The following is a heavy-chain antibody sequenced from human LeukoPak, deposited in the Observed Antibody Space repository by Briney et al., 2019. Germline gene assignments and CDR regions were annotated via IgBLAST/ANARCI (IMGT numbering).Heavy chain of an antibody. J-gene: IGHJ3*02. D-gene: IGHD1-26*01. CDR2: ISFDATKE. CDR1: GFIFSNYA. V-gene: IGHV3-30*01. CDR3: ARFKVGSNTTQKNAFDI. Sequence: GGSLRLSCAASGFIFSNYAMHWVRQAPGKGLEWVAVISFDATKEYFAKSVKGRFTISRDNSKSTLFLQMDSLRVEDTALYFCARFKVGSNTTQKNAFDIWGRGTVVTASS.